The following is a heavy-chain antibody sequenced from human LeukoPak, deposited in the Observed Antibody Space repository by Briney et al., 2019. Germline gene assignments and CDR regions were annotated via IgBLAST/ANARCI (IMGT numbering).Heavy chain of an antibody. V-gene: IGHV3-21*04. CDR3: AKMGRNYYDSSGYFGYFDY. CDR1: GFTFSSYS. J-gene: IGHJ4*02. CDR2: ISSSSSYI. Sequence: GGSLRLSCAASGFTFSSYSMNWVRQAPGKGLEWVSSISSSSSYIYYADSVKDRFTISRDNAKNSLYLQMNSLRAEDTALYYCAKMGRNYYDSSGYFGYFDYWGQGTLVTVSS. D-gene: IGHD3-22*01.